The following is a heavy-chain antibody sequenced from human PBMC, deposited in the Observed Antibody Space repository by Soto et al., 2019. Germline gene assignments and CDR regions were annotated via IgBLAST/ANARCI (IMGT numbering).Heavy chain of an antibody. V-gene: IGHV4-4*07. CDR1: GGSSSIHY. J-gene: IGHJ6*02. Sequence: SETLSLTCSVSGGSSSIHYWSWIRQPAGKGLEWIGRIYTSGGTNYNPSLKSRLTMSVDTSKKQFSLKLTSVTAADTAVYYCARGAAAGVDYGMDVWGQGTTVTVSS. D-gene: IGHD6-13*01. CDR2: IYTSGGT. CDR3: ARGAAAGVDYGMDV.